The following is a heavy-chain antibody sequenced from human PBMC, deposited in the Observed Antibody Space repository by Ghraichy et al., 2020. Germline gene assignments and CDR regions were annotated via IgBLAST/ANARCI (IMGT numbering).Heavy chain of an antibody. D-gene: IGHD1-26*01. V-gene: IGHV4-39*01. CDR3: ARLGGSYYFWAFDI. CDR1: GGSISSSSYY. CDR2: IYYSGST. J-gene: IGHJ3*02. Sequence: SETLSLTCTVSGGSISSSSYYWGWIRQPPGKGLEWIGSIYYSGSTYYNPSLKSRVTISVDTSKNQFSLKLSSVTAADTAVYYCARLGGSYYFWAFDIWGQGTMVTVSS.